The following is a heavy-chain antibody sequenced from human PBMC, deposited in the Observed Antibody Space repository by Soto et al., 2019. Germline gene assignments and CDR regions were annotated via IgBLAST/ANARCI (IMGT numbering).Heavy chain of an antibody. CDR1: GYTFTSYG. V-gene: IGHV1-18*01. J-gene: IGHJ6*02. Sequence: ASVKVSCKASGYTFTSYGISWVRQAPGQGLEWMGWISAYNGNTNYAQKLQGRVTITADKSTSTAYMELSSLRSEDTAVYYCARDPVDYGSGSPIYYGMDVWGQGTTVTVSS. CDR3: ARDPVDYGSGSPIYYGMDV. CDR2: ISAYNGNT. D-gene: IGHD3-10*01.